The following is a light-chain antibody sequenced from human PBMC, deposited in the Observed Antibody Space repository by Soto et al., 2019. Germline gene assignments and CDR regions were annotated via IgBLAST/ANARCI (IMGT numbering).Light chain of an antibody. CDR1: SSNIGVNT. J-gene: IGLJ2*01. V-gene: IGLV1-44*01. CDR3: SSYAGSNNLV. Sequence: QSVLTQPPSASGTPGQRVTISCSGGSSNIGVNTVNWYQQLPGTAPKLLIYVNNQRPSGVPDRFSGSKSGNTASLTVSGLQAEDEADYYCSSYAGSNNLVFGGGTKLTVL. CDR2: VNN.